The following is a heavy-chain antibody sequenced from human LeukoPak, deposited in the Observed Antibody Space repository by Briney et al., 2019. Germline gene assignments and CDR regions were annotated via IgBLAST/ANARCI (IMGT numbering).Heavy chain of an antibody. CDR2: ISSSSYI. J-gene: IGHJ4*02. D-gene: IGHD3-16*01. V-gene: IGHV3-21*01. CDR3: ARGRDYVLSINY. CDR1: GFTFSSYS. Sequence: GGSLRLPCAASGFTFSSYSMNWVRQAPGKGLEWVSSISSSSYIYYADSVKGRFTISRDNAKNSLYLQMNSLRAEDTAVYYCARGRDYVLSINYWGQGTLVTVSS.